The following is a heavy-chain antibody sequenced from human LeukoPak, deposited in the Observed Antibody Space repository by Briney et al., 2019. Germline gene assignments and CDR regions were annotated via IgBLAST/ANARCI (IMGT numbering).Heavy chain of an antibody. CDR3: AKGAYDYVELGYFDY. V-gene: IGHV3-23*01. D-gene: IGHD5-12*01. CDR2: IVSSSGST. CDR1: GSSFSNYA. Sequence: GGSLRLSCAASGSSFSNYAMSGVRQAPGKGLEWVSLIVSSSGSTFYADSVKGRFTISRDNSKNTLYLQMNSLRAEDTAVYYCAKGAYDYVELGYFDYWGQGTLVTVSS. J-gene: IGHJ4*02.